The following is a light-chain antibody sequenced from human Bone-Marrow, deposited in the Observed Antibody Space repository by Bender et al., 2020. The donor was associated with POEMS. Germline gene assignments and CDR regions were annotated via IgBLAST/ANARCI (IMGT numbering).Light chain of an antibody. CDR3: CSYAGSSTLL. V-gene: IGLV2-8*01. CDR2: EVN. J-gene: IGLJ1*01. Sequence: SALTQPPSASGSRGQSVTIPCTGTGGDVAFYGRVSWYQQHPGKPPRVLIYEVNKRPSGVPARFSGSKSGNTASLTISGLQAEDEADYHCCSYAGSSTLLLGTGTKVTVL. CDR1: GGDVAFYGR.